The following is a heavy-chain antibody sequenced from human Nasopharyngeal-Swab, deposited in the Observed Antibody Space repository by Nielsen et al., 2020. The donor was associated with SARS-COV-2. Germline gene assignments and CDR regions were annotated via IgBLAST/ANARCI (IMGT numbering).Heavy chain of an antibody. D-gene: IGHD3-22*01. J-gene: IGHJ4*02. CDR2: INHNGRT. CDR3: ARGKVKVTMIVVVITTGSYYFDY. V-gene: IGHV4-34*01. Sequence: PGKGLEWIGEINHNGRTNYNPSLKSRVSISLDPSKNQFSLKLSSVTAADAAVYYCARGKVKVTMIVVVITTGSYYFDYWGRGTLVTVSS.